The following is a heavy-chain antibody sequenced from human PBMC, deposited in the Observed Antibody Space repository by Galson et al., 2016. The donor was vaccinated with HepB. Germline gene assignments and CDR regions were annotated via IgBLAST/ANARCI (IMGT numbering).Heavy chain of an antibody. J-gene: IGHJ4*02. CDR2: IYQTGTA. CDR3: ARSSGNPSHFDL. CDR1: GASISSDYW. Sequence: SETLSLTCAVSGASISSDYWWSWVRQSPEKGFEWLGEIYQTGTANYNPSFTRRATISVDTSKNEISLRLDSVTAADTAVYYCARSSGNPSHFDLWGRGTLVTVSS. D-gene: IGHD3-10*01. V-gene: IGHV4-4*02.